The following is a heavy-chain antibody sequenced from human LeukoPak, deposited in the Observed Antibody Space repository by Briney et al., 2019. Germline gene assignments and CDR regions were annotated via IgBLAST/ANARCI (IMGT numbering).Heavy chain of an antibody. CDR2: ISSSSSYI. D-gene: IGHD6-13*01. Sequence: AGGSLRLSCAASGFTFSSYSMNWVRQAPGKGLEWVSSISSSSSYIYYADSVKGRFTISRDNAKNSLYLQMNSLRAEDTAVYYCARDRGRYSTVYYFDYWGQGTLVTVSS. CDR1: GFTFSSYS. V-gene: IGHV3-21*01. J-gene: IGHJ4*02. CDR3: ARDRGRYSTVYYFDY.